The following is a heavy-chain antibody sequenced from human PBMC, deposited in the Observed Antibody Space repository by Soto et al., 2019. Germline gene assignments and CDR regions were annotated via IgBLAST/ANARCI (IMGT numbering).Heavy chain of an antibody. J-gene: IGHJ4*02. CDR2: IVPIFGTA. V-gene: IGHV1-69*01. CDR1: GGSFSSYG. CDR3: ARGGDVEY. Sequence: QVQLVQSGAEVKKPGSSVKVSCKASGGSFSSYGYSWVRQAPGQGLEWMGGIVPIFGTANYAQRFQGRVTITADESTSTAYMELSSLRSDDTAVYWCARGGDVEYWGQGTLVTVSS. D-gene: IGHD3-16*01.